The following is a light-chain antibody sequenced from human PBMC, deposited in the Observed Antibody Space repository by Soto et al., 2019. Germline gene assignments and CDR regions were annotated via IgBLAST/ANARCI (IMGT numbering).Light chain of an antibody. Sequence: EIVLTQSPGTLSLSPGGRATLSCRASQSFTSRSLAWYQQKPGLAPRLLISGASNRAAGIPDRFSGSGSGTDFTLTISRLEPEDFAVYYCQQYDSSPRTFGQGTKVEIK. CDR2: GAS. CDR3: QQYDSSPRT. J-gene: IGKJ1*01. CDR1: QSFTSRS. V-gene: IGKV3-20*01.